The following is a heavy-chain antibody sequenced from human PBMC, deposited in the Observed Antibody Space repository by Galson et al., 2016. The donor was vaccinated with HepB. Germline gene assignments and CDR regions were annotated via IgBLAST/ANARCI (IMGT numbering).Heavy chain of an antibody. Sequence: SLRLSCAASGFRFSDYNMNWVRQAPGRGLEWVAYISASSGTIYYADSVKGRFTISRDNANNPLSLQMNSPRAEDTAFYYCARPYTYYFGSGSYFDVLHYGMDVWGQGTTVTVSS. CDR2: ISASSGTI. D-gene: IGHD3-10*01. J-gene: IGHJ6*02. V-gene: IGHV3-48*01. CDR1: GFRFSDYN. CDR3: ARPYTYYFGSGSYFDVLHYGMDV.